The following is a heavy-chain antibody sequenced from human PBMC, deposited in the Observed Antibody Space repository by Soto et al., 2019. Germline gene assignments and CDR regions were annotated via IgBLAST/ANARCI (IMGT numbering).Heavy chain of an antibody. Sequence: PWGSLRLSCAASGFTFSSSTMTWVRQAPGKGLEWVSVISGDGGITYYADSVEGRFSISRDNSKNTLYLQMDSLRAEDSAIYYCAKDGGVFYFDYWGQGILVTVSS. CDR1: GFTFSSST. J-gene: IGHJ4*02. V-gene: IGHV3-23*01. CDR3: AKDGGVFYFDY. D-gene: IGHD3-16*01. CDR2: ISGDGGIT.